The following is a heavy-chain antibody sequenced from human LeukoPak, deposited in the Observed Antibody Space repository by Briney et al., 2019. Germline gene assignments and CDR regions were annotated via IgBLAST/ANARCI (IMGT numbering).Heavy chain of an antibody. CDR1: GGSISSYY. J-gene: IGHJ4*02. CDR3: ARDADYYGSGSFDY. D-gene: IGHD3-10*01. Sequence: SETLSLTRTVSGGSISSYYWSWIRQPPGKGLEWIGYIYYSGSTNYNPSLKSRVTISVDTSKNQFSLKLSSVTAADTAVYYCARDADYYGSGSFDYWGQGTLVTVSS. V-gene: IGHV4-59*01. CDR2: IYYSGST.